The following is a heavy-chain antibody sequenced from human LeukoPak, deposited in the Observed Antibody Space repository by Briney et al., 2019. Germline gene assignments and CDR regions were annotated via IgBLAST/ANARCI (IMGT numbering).Heavy chain of an antibody. D-gene: IGHD3-10*01. V-gene: IGHV3-48*01. CDR1: GFTFSSYN. CDR3: AKDLLLWFGESPLDY. J-gene: IGHJ4*02. CDR2: ISSSSSTI. Sequence: GGSLRLSCAASGFTFSSYNMNWVRQAPGKGLEWVSYISSSSSTIYYADSVKGRFAISRDNAKNSLYLQMNSLRAEDTAVYYCAKDLLLWFGESPLDYWGQGTLVTVSS.